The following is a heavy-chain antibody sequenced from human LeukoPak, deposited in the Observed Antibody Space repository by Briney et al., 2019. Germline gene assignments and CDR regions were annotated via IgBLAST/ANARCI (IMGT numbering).Heavy chain of an antibody. J-gene: IGHJ3*01. CDR2: MYPGESDT. CDR1: GYSFTSHW. V-gene: IGHV5-51*01. CDR3: ARHPSMSFYCGPDCDDGFDF. Sequence: GESLKISRHASGYSFTSHWIAWVRQRPGKGLEWVGVMYPGESDTRYSPSFQGQVTISADKSTKTAYLQWSSLKASDTAMYYCARHPSMSFYCGPDCDDGFDFWGQGTMVTVSS. D-gene: IGHD2-21*02.